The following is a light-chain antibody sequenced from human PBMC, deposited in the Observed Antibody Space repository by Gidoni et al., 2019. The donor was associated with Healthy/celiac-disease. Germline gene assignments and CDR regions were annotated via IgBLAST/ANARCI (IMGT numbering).Light chain of an antibody. CDR2: AAS. Sequence: DIQITQSPSSLSASVGDRVTITCRASQSISSYLNWYQQKPGKAPKLLIYAASSLQSGVPSRFSGRGSGTDFTFPISSLQPEDFATYYCQQSYSTPRTFGQGTKVEIK. V-gene: IGKV1-39*01. CDR1: QSISSY. J-gene: IGKJ1*01. CDR3: QQSYSTPRT.